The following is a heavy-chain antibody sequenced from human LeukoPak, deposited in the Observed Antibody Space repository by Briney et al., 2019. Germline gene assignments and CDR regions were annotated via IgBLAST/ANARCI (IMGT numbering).Heavy chain of an antibody. CDR1: GGSISTYY. CDR2: IYYSGNT. D-gene: IGHD3-16*01. Sequence: PSETLSLTCTVSGGSISTYYWSWIRQSPGKELEWIGYIYYSGNTNYNPSLKSRVTISVDTSKNQFSLKLSSVTAADTAVYCCARVGEGSFDVWGQGTMVTVSS. CDR3: ARVGEGSFDV. V-gene: IGHV4-59*01. J-gene: IGHJ3*01.